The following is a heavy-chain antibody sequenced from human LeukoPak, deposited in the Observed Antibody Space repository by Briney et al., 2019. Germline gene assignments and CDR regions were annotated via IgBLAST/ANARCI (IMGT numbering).Heavy chain of an antibody. CDR2: IYSGGNT. CDR1: GFSVSNTY. D-gene: IGHD2-21*02. V-gene: IGHV3-53*01. Sequence: PGGSLRLSCAASGFSVSNTYMSWVRQAPGKGLEWVSIIYSGGNTYYADSVKGRFTISRDNSKNTLYLQMNRLRPEDTAVYYFARGTVTAPDYWGQGTLVTVSS. CDR3: ARGTVTAPDY. J-gene: IGHJ4*02.